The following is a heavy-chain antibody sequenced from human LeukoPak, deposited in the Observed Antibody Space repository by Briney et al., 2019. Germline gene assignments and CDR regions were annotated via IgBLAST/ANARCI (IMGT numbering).Heavy chain of an antibody. CDR3: AREYYYDSSGYYYWYFDL. V-gene: IGHV4-4*07. CDR1: GGSISSYY. CDR2: IYTSGST. D-gene: IGHD3-22*01. Sequence: SETLSLTCTGSGGSISSYYWSWIRQPAGKGLEWIGRIYTSGSTNYNPSLKSRVTMSVDTSKNQFSLKLSSVTAADTAVYYCAREYYYDSSGYYYWYFDLWGRGTLVTVSS. J-gene: IGHJ2*01.